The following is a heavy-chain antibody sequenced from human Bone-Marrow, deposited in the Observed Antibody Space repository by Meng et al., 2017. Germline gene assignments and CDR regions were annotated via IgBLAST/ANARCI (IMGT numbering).Heavy chain of an antibody. Sequence: GESLKISCAASGFTFSSYAMHWVRQAPGKGLEWVAVISYDGSNKYYADSVKGRFTVSRDNSKNTLYLQMNSLRAEDTAVYYCARGYVVVTAIPGYWGQGTLVTVSS. CDR1: GFTFSSYA. CDR3: ARGYVVVTAIPGY. D-gene: IGHD2-21*02. V-gene: IGHV3-30*04. CDR2: ISYDGSNK. J-gene: IGHJ4*02.